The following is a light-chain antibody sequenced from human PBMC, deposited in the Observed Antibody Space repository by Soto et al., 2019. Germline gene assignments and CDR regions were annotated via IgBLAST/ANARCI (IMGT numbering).Light chain of an antibody. J-gene: IGKJ4*01. CDR3: QQYGSSLLT. CDR1: QSVSSSY. CDR2: GAS. V-gene: IGKV3-20*01. Sequence: EIVLTQSPGTLSLSPGERATLSCRASQSVSSSYLAWYQQKPGQAPRLLIYGASSRATGIPDRFSGSGSRTDFTLTISRLEPEDFAVYYCQQYGSSLLTFGGGTKV.